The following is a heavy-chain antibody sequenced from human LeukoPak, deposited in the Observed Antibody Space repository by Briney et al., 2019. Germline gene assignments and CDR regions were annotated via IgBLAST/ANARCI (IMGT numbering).Heavy chain of an antibody. D-gene: IGHD2-21*02. CDR2: ISYDGSNK. CDR1: GFTFSSYA. V-gene: IGHV3-30*04. Sequence: GGSLRLSCAASGFTFSSYAMHWVRQAPGKGREWVAVISYDGSNKYYADSVKGRFTISRDNSKNTLYLQMNSLRAEDTAVYYCARAPYCGGDCYSYYFDYWGQGTLVTVSS. CDR3: ARAPYCGGDCYSYYFDY. J-gene: IGHJ4*02.